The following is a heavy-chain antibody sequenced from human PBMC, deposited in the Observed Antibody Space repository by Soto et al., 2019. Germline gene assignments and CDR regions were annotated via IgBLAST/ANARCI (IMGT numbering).Heavy chain of an antibody. CDR1: GDSITTYKW. V-gene: IGHV4-4*02. D-gene: IGHD7-27*01. CDR2: IYDSGNT. J-gene: IGHJ6*02. CDR3: ATCQLGEYYYAMDI. Sequence: TLSLTCGVSGDSITTYKWWTWVRQTPGKGLEWIGEIYDSGNTRYNPSLKSRVTISKDTSKNELSLKLNSVTVADTAVYYCATCQLGEYYYAMDIWGQGTTVTVS.